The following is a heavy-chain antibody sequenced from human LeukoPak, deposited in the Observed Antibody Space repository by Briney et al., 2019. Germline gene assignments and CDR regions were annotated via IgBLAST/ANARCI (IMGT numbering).Heavy chain of an antibody. CDR3: AKVNWCSASCADA. J-gene: IGHJ4*02. Sequence: GGSLRLSCAASGFTFSSYAMSWVRQAPGKGLEWVSGISGNGYSTWYADSVKGRFTISRDNSKNTLSLQMNSLRAEDTAVYYCAKVNWCSASCADAWGQGTLVTVSS. CDR1: GFTFSSYA. V-gene: IGHV3-23*01. CDR2: ISGNGYST. D-gene: IGHD2-2*01.